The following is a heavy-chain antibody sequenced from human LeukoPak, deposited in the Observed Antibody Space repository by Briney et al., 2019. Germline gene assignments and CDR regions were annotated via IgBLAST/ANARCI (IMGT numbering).Heavy chain of an antibody. CDR3: ARDKLPLAYCGGDCYFPFDY. CDR1: GYTFTSYG. J-gene: IGHJ4*02. CDR2: ISAYNGNT. D-gene: IGHD2-21*02. Sequence: REASVKVSCKASGYTFTSYGISWVRQAPGQGLEWMGWISAYNGNTNYAQKLQGRVTMTTDTSTSTAYMELRSLRSDDTAVYYCARDKLPLAYCGGDCYFPFDYWGQGTLVTVSS. V-gene: IGHV1-18*01.